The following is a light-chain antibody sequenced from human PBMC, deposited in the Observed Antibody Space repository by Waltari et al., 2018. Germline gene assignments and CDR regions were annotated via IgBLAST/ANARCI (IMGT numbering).Light chain of an antibody. V-gene: IGKV3-11*01. Sequence: EILLTQSPVTLSVSPGERVTLSCKASQSVRSYLAWYQQKPGQAPRLLIYDASNRASGIPARFSGSGSGTDFTLTISNVEPEDFAVYYCQQRHDWPLNFGGGTKLEIK. CDR1: QSVRSY. CDR2: DAS. J-gene: IGKJ4*01. CDR3: QQRHDWPLN.